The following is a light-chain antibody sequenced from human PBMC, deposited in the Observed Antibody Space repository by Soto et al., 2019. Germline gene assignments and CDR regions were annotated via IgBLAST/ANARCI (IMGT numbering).Light chain of an antibody. Sequence: EIVMTQSPATLSVSPGERATLSCRASQSLSDTLAWYQQKPGQAPRLLIYGASTRATGIPARFTGSGSGTEFTLTISSLQSEDIAVYYCQQYRSWPRTFGQGTKVEI. CDR1: QSLSDT. V-gene: IGKV3-15*01. J-gene: IGKJ1*01. CDR3: QQYRSWPRT. CDR2: GAS.